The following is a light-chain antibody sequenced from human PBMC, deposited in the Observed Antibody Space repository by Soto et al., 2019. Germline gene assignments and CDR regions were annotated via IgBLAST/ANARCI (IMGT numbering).Light chain of an antibody. Sequence: EIVVTQYPGTLSLSPGERATLSCRASQSVSSDSLAWYQQKVGQAPRLLIYGASSRATGIPDRFGGSGSGTEFSLTISSLQSEDFAVYYCQQYSKWPITFGQGTRPEIK. V-gene: IGKV3-20*01. CDR3: QQYSKWPIT. CDR2: GAS. J-gene: IGKJ5*01. CDR1: QSVSSDS.